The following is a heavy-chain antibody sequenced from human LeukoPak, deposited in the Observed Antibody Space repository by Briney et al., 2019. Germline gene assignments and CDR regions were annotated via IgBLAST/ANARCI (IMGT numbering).Heavy chain of an antibody. CDR2: IRSGCENT. D-gene: IGHD2/OR15-2a*01. Sequence: GGTLRLSCAASGFTFSTYSMSWVRQAPARGLERGSAIRSGCENTYYADSARGRLTISTDNSWGTLSLQMNSLRAEDTAVYFCSILSWDGRGAFYWGQGALVTVSS. CDR1: GFTFSTYS. CDR3: SILSWDGRGAFY. V-gene: IGHV3-23*01. J-gene: IGHJ4*02.